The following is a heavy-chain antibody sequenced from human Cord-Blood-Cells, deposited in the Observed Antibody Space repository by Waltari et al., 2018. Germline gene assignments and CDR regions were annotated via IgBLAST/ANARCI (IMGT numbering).Heavy chain of an antibody. CDR2: INAGNGNT. CDR3: ARAHPNWGFFDY. J-gene: IGHJ4*02. CDR1: GYTFTSYA. V-gene: IGHV1-3*01. D-gene: IGHD7-27*01. Sequence: KKPGASVKVSCKASGYTFTSYAMHWVRQAPGQRLEWMGWINAGNGNTKYSQKFQGRVTITRDTSASTAYMELSSLGSEDTAVYYCARAHPNWGFFDYWGQGTLVTVSS.